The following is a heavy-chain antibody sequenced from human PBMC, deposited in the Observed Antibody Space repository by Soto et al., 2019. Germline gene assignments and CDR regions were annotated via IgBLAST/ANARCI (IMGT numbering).Heavy chain of an antibody. D-gene: IGHD6-13*01. V-gene: IGHV3-30-3*01. CDR2: ISYDGSNK. Sequence: GGSLRLSCAASGFTFSSYAMHWVRQAPGKGLEWVAVISYDGSNKYYADSVKGRFTISRDNSKNTLYLQMNSLRAEDTAVYYCARFGYSSSWPFDYWGQGTLVTVSS. J-gene: IGHJ4*02. CDR3: ARFGYSSSWPFDY. CDR1: GFTFSSYA.